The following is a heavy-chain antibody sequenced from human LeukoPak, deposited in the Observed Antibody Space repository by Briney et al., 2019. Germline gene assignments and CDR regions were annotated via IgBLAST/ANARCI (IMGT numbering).Heavy chain of an antibody. CDR3: ARDRDYYDSSGYPDY. J-gene: IGHJ4*02. CDR1: GFTFSSYS. V-gene: IGHV3-21*01. Sequence: GGSLRLSCAASGFTFSSYSMNWVRQAPGKGLEWVSSISSSSSYIYYADSVKGRFTISIDNAKNSLYLQMNSLRAEDTAVYYCARDRDYYDSSGYPDYWGQGTLVTVSS. D-gene: IGHD3-22*01. CDR2: ISSSSSYI.